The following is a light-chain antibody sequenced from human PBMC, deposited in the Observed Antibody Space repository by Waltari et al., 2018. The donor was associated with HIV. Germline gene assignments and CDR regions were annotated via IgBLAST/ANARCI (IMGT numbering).Light chain of an antibody. Sequence: QSALTQSASVSGSPGQPITISCTGTSTNIGSYNLVSWYHQHPGKAPKVIIYEVNKRPSGVSNRFSGSTSGSTASLTISGLQAEDEADYYCCSYAGSSNVVFGGGTKLTVL. CDR3: CSYAGSSNVV. J-gene: IGLJ2*01. V-gene: IGLV2-23*02. CDR1: STNIGSYNL. CDR2: EVN.